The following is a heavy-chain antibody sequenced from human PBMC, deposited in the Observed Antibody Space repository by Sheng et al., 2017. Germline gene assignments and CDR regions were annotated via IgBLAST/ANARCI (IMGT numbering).Heavy chain of an antibody. CDR3: AREGGRDGYNYFPLYY. CDR1: GFTFSSYA. Sequence: QVQLVESGGGVVQPGRSLRLSCAASGFTFSSYAMHWVRQAPGKGLEWVAVISYDGSNKYYADSVKGRFTISRDNSKNTLYLQMNSLRAEDTAVYYCAREGGRDGYNYFPLYY. CDR2: ISYDGSNK. D-gene: IGHD5-12*01. J-gene: IGHJ6*01. V-gene: IGHV3-30*01.